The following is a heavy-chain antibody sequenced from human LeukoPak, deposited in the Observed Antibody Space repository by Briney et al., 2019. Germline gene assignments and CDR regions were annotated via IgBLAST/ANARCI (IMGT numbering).Heavy chain of an antibody. J-gene: IGHJ5*02. CDR3: ARRSYGSGLWFDP. D-gene: IGHD3-10*01. Sequence: PSETLSLTCTVSGGSISSSSDYWGWIRRPPGKGLQWIGSIYYSGSTYYNPSLKSRVTISVDTSKNQFSLKLSSVTAADTAVYYCARRSYGSGLWFDPWGQGTLVTVSS. CDR2: IYYSGST. V-gene: IGHV4-39*01. CDR1: GGSISSSSDY.